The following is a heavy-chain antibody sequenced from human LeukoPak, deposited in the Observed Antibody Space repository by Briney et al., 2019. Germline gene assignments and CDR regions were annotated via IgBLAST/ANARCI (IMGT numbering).Heavy chain of an antibody. Sequence: GGSLRLSCAASGFTFSSYSMNWVRQAPGKGLEWVSSISSSSSYIYYADSVKGRFTISRDNAKNSLYLQMNSLRAEDTAVYYCARDQVDMDGYNSLFHALDIWGQGTMVTVSS. V-gene: IGHV3-21*01. J-gene: IGHJ3*02. D-gene: IGHD5-24*01. CDR3: ARDQVDMDGYNSLFHALDI. CDR1: GFTFSSYS. CDR2: ISSSSSYI.